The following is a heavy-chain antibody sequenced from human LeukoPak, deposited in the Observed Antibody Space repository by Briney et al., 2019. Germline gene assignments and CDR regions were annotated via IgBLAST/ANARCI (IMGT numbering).Heavy chain of an antibody. Sequence: SETLSLTCAVCGGSFSGYYWSWIRQPPGKGLEWIGEINHSGSTNYNPSLKSRVTISVDTSKNQFSLKLSSVTAADTAVYYCARMGGKLDYWGQGTLVTVSS. J-gene: IGHJ4*02. CDR1: GGSFSGYY. V-gene: IGHV4-34*01. CDR2: INHSGST. CDR3: ARMGGKLDY. D-gene: IGHD4-23*01.